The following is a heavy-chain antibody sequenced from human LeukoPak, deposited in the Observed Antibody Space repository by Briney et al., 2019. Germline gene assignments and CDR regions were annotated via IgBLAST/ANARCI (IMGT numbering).Heavy chain of an antibody. Sequence: GGSLRLSCAASGFTFDGYAMHWVRQAPGKGLEWVSRISCDRGSIGYADSVKGRFTISRDKAKNSLYPHMNSLRAEDTALYYCSKDLRSSSWDAFDIWGQATMVSVSS. CDR1: GFTFDGYA. CDR3: SKDLRSSSWDAFDI. D-gene: IGHD6-13*01. J-gene: IGHJ3*02. V-gene: IGHV3-9*01. CDR2: ISCDRGSI.